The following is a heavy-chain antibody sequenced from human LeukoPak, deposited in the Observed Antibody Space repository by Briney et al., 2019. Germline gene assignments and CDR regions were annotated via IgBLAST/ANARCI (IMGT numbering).Heavy chain of an antibody. CDR3: ARDQGTSVTAMVGGHFDY. D-gene: IGHD4-17*01. CDR1: GFTFRGNG. J-gene: IGHJ4*02. Sequence: GRSLRLSCAASGFTFRGNGMHWVRQAPGKGLEWVAIIWYDGSNRYYADSVKGRFTISRDNSKNTLFLQMNSPTAKDTAVYYCARDQGTSVTAMVGGHFDYWGPGTLVTVSS. CDR2: IWYDGSNR. V-gene: IGHV3-33*01.